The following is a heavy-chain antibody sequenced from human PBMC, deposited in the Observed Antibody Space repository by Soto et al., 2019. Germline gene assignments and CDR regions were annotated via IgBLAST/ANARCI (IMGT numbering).Heavy chain of an antibody. V-gene: IGHV4-59*12. CDR1: GGSLSNYY. J-gene: IGHJ4*02. D-gene: IGHD3-10*01. CDR3: ASTYYNLNSGPFDY. Sequence: PSETLSLTCTVSGGSLSNYYWSWIRQPPGKGLEWVGYMFNGGSANYNPSLKSRLAISVDMSKNEFSLKLSSVTAADTAVYYCASTYYNLNSGPFDYWGQGTLVTVSS. CDR2: MFNGGSA.